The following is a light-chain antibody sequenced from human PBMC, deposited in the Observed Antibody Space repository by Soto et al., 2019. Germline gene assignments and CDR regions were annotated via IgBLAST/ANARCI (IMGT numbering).Light chain of an antibody. Sequence: EIVLTQSPGTLSLSPGERATLSCRASQSVSTNYLAWYQQKPGQAPRLLIYGASHRATGIPDRFSGSGSGTDFTLTISRLDPEDFAVYYCQQYGSARTFGQGPKVEIK. CDR3: QQYGSART. J-gene: IGKJ1*01. CDR2: GAS. V-gene: IGKV3-20*01. CDR1: QSVSTNY.